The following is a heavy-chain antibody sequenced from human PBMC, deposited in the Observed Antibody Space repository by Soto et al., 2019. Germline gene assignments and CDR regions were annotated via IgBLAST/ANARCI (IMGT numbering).Heavy chain of an antibody. D-gene: IGHD6-13*01. CDR3: ATDGYSRSPRLNWLDT. V-gene: IGHV1-46*03. CDR1: GYTFTSYY. Sequence: ASVKVSCKASGYTFTSYYMHWVRQAPGQGLEWMGIINPSGGSTSYAQKFQGRVTMTRDTSTSTVYMELSSLRSEDTAVYYCATDGYSRSPRLNWLDTWGQGTLVNVSS. CDR2: INPSGGST. J-gene: IGHJ5*02.